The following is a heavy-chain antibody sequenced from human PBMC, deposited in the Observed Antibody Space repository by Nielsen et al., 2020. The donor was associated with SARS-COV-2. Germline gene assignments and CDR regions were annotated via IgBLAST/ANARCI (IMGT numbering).Heavy chain of an antibody. CDR1: GGSISSGGYY. D-gene: IGHD1-26*01. CDR3: ASMSLGGSVADYYYYMDV. Sequence: LSLTCTVSGGSISSGGYYWSWIRQHPGKGLEWIGYIYYSGSTYYNPSLKSRVTISVDTSKNQFSLKLSSVTAADTAVYYCASMSLGGSVADYYYYMDVWGKGTTVTVSS. J-gene: IGHJ6*03. CDR2: IYYSGST. V-gene: IGHV4-31*03.